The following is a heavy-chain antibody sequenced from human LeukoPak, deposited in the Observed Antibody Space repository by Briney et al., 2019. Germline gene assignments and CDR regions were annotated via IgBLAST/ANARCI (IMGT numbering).Heavy chain of an antibody. CDR3: AKGTTLIVGDYFDQ. CDR2: IKQDGSVT. Sequence: GGSLRLSCATSGFTFSRYWMSWVRQAPGKGLECVANIKQDGSVTYYVDSVRGRFTISRDNAKNSLYLQMNSLRTEDTAIYYCAKGTTLIVGDYFDQWGQGTLVTVSS. V-gene: IGHV3-7*03. CDR1: GFTFSRYW. D-gene: IGHD3-22*01. J-gene: IGHJ4*02.